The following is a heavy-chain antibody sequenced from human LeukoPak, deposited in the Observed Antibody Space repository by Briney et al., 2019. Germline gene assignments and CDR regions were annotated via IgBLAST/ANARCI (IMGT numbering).Heavy chain of an antibody. J-gene: IGHJ4*02. V-gene: IGHV3-23*01. D-gene: IGHD3-10*01. CDR2: ISGSGANR. Sequence: GGSLRLSCAASGFTFSSYAMSWVRQAPGKGLEWVSAISGSGANRYYADSVKGRFTISRDNSKNTLYLQMNSPRAEDTAVYYCAKYNYYGSGSYYNDFDYWGQGTLVTVSS. CDR3: AKYNYYGSGSYYNDFDY. CDR1: GFTFSSYA.